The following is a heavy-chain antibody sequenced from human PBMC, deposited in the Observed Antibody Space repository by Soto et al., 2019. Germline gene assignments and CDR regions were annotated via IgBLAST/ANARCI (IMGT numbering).Heavy chain of an antibody. V-gene: IGHV1-46*01. CDR1: GYTFTSYY. CDR2: INPSGGST. CDR3: ARDALRIVVVTAAKYNWFDP. Sequence: GASVKVSCKVSGYTFTSYYMHWVRQAPGQGLEWMGIINPSGGSTSYAQKFQGRVTMTRDTSTSTVYMELSSLRSEDTAVYYCARDALRIVVVTAAKYNWFDPWGQGTLVTVSS. J-gene: IGHJ5*02. D-gene: IGHD2-21*02.